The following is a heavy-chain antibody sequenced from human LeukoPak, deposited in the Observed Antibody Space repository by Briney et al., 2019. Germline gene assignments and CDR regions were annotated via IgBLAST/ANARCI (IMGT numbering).Heavy chain of an antibody. J-gene: IGHJ4*02. CDR3: ARSLPTEYSSGWYTFDY. D-gene: IGHD6-19*01. CDR1: GGSISSSSYY. Sequence: SETLSLTCTVSGGSISSSSYYWGWIRQPPGTGLEWIGSIYYSGSTYYNPSLKSRVTISVDTSKNQLSLKLSSVTAADTAVYYCARSLPTEYSSGWYTFDYWGQGTLVTVSS. CDR2: IYYSGST. V-gene: IGHV4-39*01.